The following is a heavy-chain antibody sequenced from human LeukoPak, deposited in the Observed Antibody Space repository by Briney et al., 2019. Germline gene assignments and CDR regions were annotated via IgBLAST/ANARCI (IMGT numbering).Heavy chain of an antibody. D-gene: IGHD1-1*01. J-gene: IGHJ4*02. V-gene: IGHV3-74*01. CDR2: ISSDGSST. CDR3: ARAVPNSGLDY. CDR1: GFSLSNSW. Sequence: DGSLRLSCVASGFSLSNSWMHWVRHAPGKGLVWVSRISSDGSSTAYADSVKGRFTISRDTAKNTLYLQMNSLRDEDTAVYYCARAVPNSGLDYWGQGTLVTISS.